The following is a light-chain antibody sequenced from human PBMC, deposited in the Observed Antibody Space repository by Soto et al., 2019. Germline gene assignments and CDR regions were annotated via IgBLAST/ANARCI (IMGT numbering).Light chain of an antibody. CDR1: QGIIND. V-gene: IGKV1-6*01. CDR2: AAS. CDR3: LQEHTFPYT. J-gene: IGKJ2*01. Sequence: AIQMTQSPSSLSASIGDRVTITCRASQGIINDVAWYQQKPGKAPGLLIYAASSLQAGVPSRFSGSGSGTDFTLTISSLQPEDCATYYCLQEHTFPYTLGQGTKVQIK.